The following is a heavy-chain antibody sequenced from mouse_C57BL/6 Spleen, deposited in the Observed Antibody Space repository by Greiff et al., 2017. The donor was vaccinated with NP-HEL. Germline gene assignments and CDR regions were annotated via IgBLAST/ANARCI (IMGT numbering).Heavy chain of an antibody. CDR2: IDPSDSET. CDR3: ARLDYYGSSHWYFDV. V-gene: IGHV1-52*01. J-gene: IGHJ1*03. Sequence: VQLQQPGAELVRPGSSVKLSCKASGYTFTSYWMHWVKQRPIQGLEWIGNIDPSDSETKYNQKFKDKATLTVDKSSSTAYMQLSSLTSEDSAVYYCARLDYYGSSHWYFDVWGTGTTVTVSS. D-gene: IGHD1-1*01. CDR1: GYTFTSYW.